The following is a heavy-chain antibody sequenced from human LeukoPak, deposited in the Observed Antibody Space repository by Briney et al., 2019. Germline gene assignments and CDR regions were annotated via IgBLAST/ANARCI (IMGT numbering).Heavy chain of an antibody. CDR3: AGGKTYYDISKDAFDI. CDR1: SGSISSYY. V-gene: IGHV4-59*01. CDR2: IYYSGST. J-gene: IGHJ3*02. Sequence: PPETRSLTCTVSSGSISSYYWSWIRQPPGKGLEWIGYIYYSGSTNYNPSLKSRVTISVDTSKNQFSLKPSSVTAADTAVYYCAGGKTYYDISKDAFDIWGQGTMVTVSS. D-gene: IGHD3-22*01.